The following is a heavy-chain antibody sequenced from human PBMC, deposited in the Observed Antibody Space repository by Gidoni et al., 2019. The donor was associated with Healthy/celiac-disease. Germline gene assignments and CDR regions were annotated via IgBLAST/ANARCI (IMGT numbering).Heavy chain of an antibody. V-gene: IGHV3-15*07. CDR3: TTGPNYDILTGYPY. CDR1: GFTFSNAW. CDR2: IKSKTDGGTT. J-gene: IGHJ4*02. D-gene: IGHD3-9*01. Sequence: EVQLVQSGGGLVKPGGSLRLSCAASGFTFSNAWMNWVRQAPGKGVGWVGRIKSKTDGGTTDYAAPVKGRFTISRDDSKNTLYLQMNSLKTEDTAVYYCTTGPNYDILTGYPYWGQGTLVTVSS.